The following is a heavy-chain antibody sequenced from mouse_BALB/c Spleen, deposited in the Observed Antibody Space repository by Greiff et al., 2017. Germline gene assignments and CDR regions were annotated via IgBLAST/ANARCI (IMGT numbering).Heavy chain of an antibody. CDR3: AREEYGRRDWDFDV. J-gene: IGHJ1*01. D-gene: IGHD1-1*01. V-gene: IGHV5-17*02. CDR2: ISSGSSSI. Sequence: DVTLVESGGGLVQPGGSRKLSCAASGFTFSSFGMYWVRQAPEKGLEWVAYISSGSSSIYYADTVKGRFTISRDNPKNTLFLQMTSLRSEDTAMYYCAREEYGRRDWDFDVWGAGTTVTVSS. CDR1: GFTFSSFG.